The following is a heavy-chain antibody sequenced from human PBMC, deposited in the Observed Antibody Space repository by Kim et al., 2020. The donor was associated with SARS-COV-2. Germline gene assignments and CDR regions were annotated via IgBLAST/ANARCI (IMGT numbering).Heavy chain of an antibody. D-gene: IGHD6-13*01. Sequence: GGSLRLSCAASGFTFSSYGMHWVRQAPGKGLEWVAIISYDGSNKYYADSVKGRFTISRDNSKNTLYLQINSLRTEDTAVYYCAKDGDELDDAFDIWGQGTMVTVSS. CDR1: GFTFSSYG. CDR3: AKDGDELDDAFDI. J-gene: IGHJ3*02. V-gene: IGHV3-30*18. CDR2: ISYDGSNK.